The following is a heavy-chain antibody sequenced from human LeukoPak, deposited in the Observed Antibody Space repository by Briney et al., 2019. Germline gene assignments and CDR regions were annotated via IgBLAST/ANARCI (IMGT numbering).Heavy chain of an antibody. CDR3: AREPTYYYGSGSYYDY. CDR2: IYYSGST. CDR1: GGSISSYY. V-gene: IGHV4-59*01. D-gene: IGHD3-10*01. Sequence: PSESLSLTCTVSGGSISSYYWSWIRQPPGKGLEWIGYIYYSGSTNYNPSLKSRVTISVDTSKNQFSLKLSSVTAADTAVYYCAREPTYYYGSGSYYDYWGQGTLVTVSS. J-gene: IGHJ4*02.